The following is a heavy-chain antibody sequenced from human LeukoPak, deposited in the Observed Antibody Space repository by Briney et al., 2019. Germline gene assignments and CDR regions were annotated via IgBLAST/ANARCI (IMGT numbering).Heavy chain of an antibody. CDR2: IYWDGGST. J-gene: IGHJ5*02. V-gene: IGHV3-43*01. CDR3: AKGDVDSTMNLYH. D-gene: IGHD5-18*01. CDR1: GFMFDDYT. Sequence: PGGSLRLSCAASGFMFDDYTVHWVRQAPGKGLKWVSLIYWDGGSTYYAGSVKGRFTISRDNSKNSLYLQMNSLRTEDTALYYCAKGDVDSTMNLYHWGQGTLVTVSS.